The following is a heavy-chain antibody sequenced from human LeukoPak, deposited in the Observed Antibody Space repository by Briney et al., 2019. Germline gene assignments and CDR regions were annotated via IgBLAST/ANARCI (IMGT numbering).Heavy chain of an antibody. D-gene: IGHD3-22*01. J-gene: IGHJ4*02. CDR1: GDSVSSDSYY. CDR2: IYYSGTT. V-gene: IGHV4-61*01. Sequence: SETLSLTCTVSGDSVSSDSYYWSWMRQPPGKGLEWIGYIYYSGTTKQNTSLKSRVTLSVDTSKNQLYLKLNSVTAADTAVYYCARDSRGYYDSSGYFGHWGQGTLVTVSS. CDR3: ARDSRGYYDSSGYFGH.